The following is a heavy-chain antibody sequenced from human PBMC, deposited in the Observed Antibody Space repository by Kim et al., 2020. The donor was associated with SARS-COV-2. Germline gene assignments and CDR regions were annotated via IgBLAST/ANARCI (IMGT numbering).Heavy chain of an antibody. V-gene: IGHV3-9*01. CDR1: GFTFDDYS. D-gene: IGHD6-19*01. J-gene: IGHJ4*02. CDR2: ISWNSGSI. Sequence: GGSLRLSCAASGFTFDDYSMHWVRQAPGKCLEWVSGISWNSGSIGYADSVKGRFTISRDNAKNSLYLQMNNLRSEDTALYYCAKGRVVAGTLTPFDYWGQGTLVTVSS. CDR3: AKGRVVAGTLTPFDY.